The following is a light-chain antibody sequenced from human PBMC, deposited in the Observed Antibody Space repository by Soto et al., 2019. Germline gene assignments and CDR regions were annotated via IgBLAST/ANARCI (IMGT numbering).Light chain of an antibody. CDR1: QSISTW. CDR2: DAS. Sequence: DMQMTQSPSTLSASVGDRVTITCRASQSISTWLAWYQQKPGKAPDLLIYDASSLQTEVPSRFSGSGAGTEFTLTITSLQPDDVATYYCQQYDTYPLSFGGGTEVEIK. V-gene: IGKV1-5*01. J-gene: IGKJ4*01. CDR3: QQYDTYPLS.